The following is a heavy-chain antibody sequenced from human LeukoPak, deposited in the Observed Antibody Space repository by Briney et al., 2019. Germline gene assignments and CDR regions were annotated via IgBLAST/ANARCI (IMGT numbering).Heavy chain of an antibody. D-gene: IGHD6-13*01. CDR1: GGTFSSYA. J-gene: IGHJ5*02. Sequence: SVKVSCKASGGTFSSYAISWVRQAPGQGLEWMGGIIPIFGTANYAQKLQGRVTMTTDTSTSTAYMELRSLRSDDTAVYYCARPIPGIAAAGTLNWFDPWGQGTLVTVSS. CDR3: ARPIPGIAAAGTLNWFDP. CDR2: IIPIFGTA. V-gene: IGHV1-69*05.